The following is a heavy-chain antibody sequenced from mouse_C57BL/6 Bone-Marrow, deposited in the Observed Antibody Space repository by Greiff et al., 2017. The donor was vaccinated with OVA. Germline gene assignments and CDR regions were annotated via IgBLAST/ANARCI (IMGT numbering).Heavy chain of an antibody. V-gene: IGHV1-81*01. J-gene: IGHJ3*01. CDR1: GYTFTSYG. CDR3: AREPPYYFDY. Sequence: VHLVESGAELARPGASVKLSCKASGYTFTSYGISWVKQRTGQGLEWIGEIYPRSGNTYYNEKFKGKATLTADKSSSTAYMELRSLTSEDSAVYFCAREPPYYFDYWGQGTLVTVSA. CDR2: IYPRSGNT. D-gene: IGHD2-4*01.